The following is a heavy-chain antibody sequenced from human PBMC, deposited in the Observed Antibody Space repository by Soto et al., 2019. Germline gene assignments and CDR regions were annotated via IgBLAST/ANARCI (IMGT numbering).Heavy chain of an antibody. CDR1: GYTFTSYY. J-gene: IGHJ4*02. V-gene: IGHV1-46*03. CDR3: ARGSGVTVSDY. D-gene: IGHD2-21*02. Sequence: ASVKVSCKASGYTFTSYYMHWVRQAPGQGLERMGIINPSGGSTYYVQKFQGRVTMTRDTSTTTVYMELSSLTSEDTAVYYCARGSGVTVSDYWGQGTQVTAPQ. CDR2: INPSGGST.